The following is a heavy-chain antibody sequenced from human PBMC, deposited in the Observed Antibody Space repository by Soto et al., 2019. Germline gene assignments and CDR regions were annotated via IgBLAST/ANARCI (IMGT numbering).Heavy chain of an antibody. D-gene: IGHD6-25*01. CDR2: INSDGSST. Sequence: GVLRLSCAASGFTFSSYWMHWVRQAPGKGLVWVSRINSDGSSTSYADSVKGRFTISRDNAKNTLYLQMNSLRAEDTAVYYCASRPAARSSHYCGQGTLVTVSA. V-gene: IGHV3-74*01. CDR1: GFTFSSYW. J-gene: IGHJ4*02. CDR3: ASRPAARSSHY.